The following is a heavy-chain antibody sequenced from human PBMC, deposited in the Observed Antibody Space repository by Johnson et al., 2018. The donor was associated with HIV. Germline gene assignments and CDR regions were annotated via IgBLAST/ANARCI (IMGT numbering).Heavy chain of an antibody. D-gene: IGHD3-22*01. Sequence: VQLVESGGVVVHPGGSLRLSCETSRFTFDDYAMHWVRQAPGTGLEWVSLINWDGDSTYYADSVKGRFTISRDNSKNSLYLQLNSLRPEDTGLYYCASSLHYYDSSGYRGAFDIWGQGTMVTVSS. V-gene: IGHV3-43D*03. CDR2: INWDGDST. CDR3: ASSLHYYDSSGYRGAFDI. CDR1: RFTFDDYA. J-gene: IGHJ3*02.